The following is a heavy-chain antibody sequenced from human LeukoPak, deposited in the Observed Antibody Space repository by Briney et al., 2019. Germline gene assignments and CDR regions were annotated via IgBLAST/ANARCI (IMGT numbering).Heavy chain of an antibody. CDR3: ARVRFLGFDP. J-gene: IGHJ5*02. V-gene: IGHV1-8*02. D-gene: IGHD3-3*01. Sequence: ASVKVSCKASGYTFTSYGISWVRQAPGQGLEWMGWMNPNSGNTGYAQKFQGRVTMTRNTSISTAYMELSSLRSEDTAVYYCARVRFLGFDPWGQGTLVTVSS. CDR1: GYTFTSYG. CDR2: MNPNSGNT.